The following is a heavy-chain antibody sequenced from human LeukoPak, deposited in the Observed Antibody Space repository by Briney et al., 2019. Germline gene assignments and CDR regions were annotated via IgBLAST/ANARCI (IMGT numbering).Heavy chain of an antibody. Sequence: GRSLRLSCAASRFTFSSYAMHWVRQAPGKGLEWVAVISYDGSNKYYADSVKGRFTISRDNSKNTLYLQMNSLRAEDTAVYYCARDQSAAGTSHFDYWGQGTLVTVSS. J-gene: IGHJ4*02. CDR2: ISYDGSNK. V-gene: IGHV3-30-3*01. CDR1: RFTFSSYA. D-gene: IGHD6-13*01. CDR3: ARDQSAAGTSHFDY.